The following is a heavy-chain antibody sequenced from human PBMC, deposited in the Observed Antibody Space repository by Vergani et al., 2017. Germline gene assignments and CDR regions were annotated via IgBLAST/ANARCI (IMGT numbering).Heavy chain of an antibody. CDR2: ISSSSSYI. Sequence: EVQLVESGGGLVKPGGSLRLSCAASGFTFSSYSMNWVRQAPGKGLEWVSSISSSSSYIYYADSVKGRFTISRDNAKNSLYLKMNSLRAEDTAVYYCARDALGYCSSTSCPSPYYYYMDVWGKGTTVTVSS. J-gene: IGHJ6*03. CDR3: ARDALGYCSSTSCPSPYYYYMDV. D-gene: IGHD2-2*01. V-gene: IGHV3-21*01. CDR1: GFTFSSYS.